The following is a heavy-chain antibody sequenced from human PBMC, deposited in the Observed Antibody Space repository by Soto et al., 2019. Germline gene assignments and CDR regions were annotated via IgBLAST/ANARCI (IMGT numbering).Heavy chain of an antibody. V-gene: IGHV4-31*03. CDR1: GGSIGSGGNY. J-gene: IGHJ6*02. CDR2: IYHSGST. D-gene: IGHD3-10*01. Sequence: QVQLQESGPGLVKSSQTLSLTCTVSGGSIGSGGNYWSWIRQHPGKGLEWIGYIYHSGSTYYNPSLKSRVTISVVTSTNQFSLKLNSVTAADTAVYYCARARMVRGVIHYYGMDVWGQGTTVTVSS. CDR3: ARARMVRGVIHYYGMDV.